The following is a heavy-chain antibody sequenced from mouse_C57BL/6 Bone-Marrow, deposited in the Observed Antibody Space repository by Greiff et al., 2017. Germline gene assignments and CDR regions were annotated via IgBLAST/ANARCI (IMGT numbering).Heavy chain of an antibody. D-gene: IGHD2-1*01. V-gene: IGHV1-4*01. J-gene: IGHJ2*01. CDR1: GYTFTSYT. CDR3: ARVLWYLLDY. Sequence: LVESGAELARPGASVKMSCKASGYTFTSYTMHWVKQRPGQGLEWIGYINPSSGYTKYNQKFKDKATLTADKSSSTAYMQLSSLTSEDSAVYYCARVLWYLLDYWGQGTTLTVSS. CDR2: INPSSGYT.